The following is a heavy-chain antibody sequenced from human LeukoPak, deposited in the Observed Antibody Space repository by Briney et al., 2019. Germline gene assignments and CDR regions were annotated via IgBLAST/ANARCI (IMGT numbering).Heavy chain of an antibody. V-gene: IGHV3-74*01. CDR3: ARALWSGPVYYGMDV. J-gene: IGHJ6*02. CDR1: GFTFRGYW. CDR2: INNVGSTT. Sequence: GGSLGLSCAATGFTFRGYWFHWVRQVPGKGLVWVSRINNVGSTTIYADSVKGRFTISRDNAKNSLYLQMNSLRAEDTAVYYCARALWSGPVYYGMDVWGQGTTVTVSS. D-gene: IGHD3-10*01.